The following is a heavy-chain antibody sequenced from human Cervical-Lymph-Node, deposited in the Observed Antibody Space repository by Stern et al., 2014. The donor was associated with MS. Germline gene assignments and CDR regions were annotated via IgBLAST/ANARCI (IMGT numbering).Heavy chain of an antibody. J-gene: IGHJ4*02. Sequence: EVQLVESGGGLVQPGGSLRLSCAVSGLTFSSYNMNWVRQAPGKGLEWVSYISNRPTIYYADSVKGRFTISRDNVKNSVYLQMNSLRDEDTAIYYCATDMRSGSSLDYWGQGTLVTVSS. CDR3: ATDMRSGSSLDY. D-gene: IGHD6-6*01. CDR2: ISNRPTI. V-gene: IGHV3-48*02. CDR1: GLTFSSYN.